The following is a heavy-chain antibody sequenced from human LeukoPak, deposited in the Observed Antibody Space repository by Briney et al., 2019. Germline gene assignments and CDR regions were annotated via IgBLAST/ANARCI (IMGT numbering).Heavy chain of an antibody. CDR1: GDSICSYY. Sequence: SETLSVTSTVPGDSICSYYWCCIRQPPGKGLEWGGYLYYSGSTNYHLPLKSRVTISVDTYKNQFSLKLSSVTAADTAVYYCARVQAGVAGFGPPSYGLDVWGQGTTVTVSS. CDR2: LYYSGST. J-gene: IGHJ6*02. CDR3: ARVQAGVAGFGPPSYGLDV. V-gene: IGHV4-59*01. D-gene: IGHD6-19*01.